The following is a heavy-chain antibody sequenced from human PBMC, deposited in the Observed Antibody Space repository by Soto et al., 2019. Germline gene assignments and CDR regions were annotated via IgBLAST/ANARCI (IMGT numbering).Heavy chain of an antibody. D-gene: IGHD3-3*01. CDR3: AHATPTDSVYDFWSGYYREMRLFDY. V-gene: IGHV2-5*01. CDR2: IYWNDDK. J-gene: IGHJ4*02. Sequence: QITLKESGPTLVKPTQTLTLTCTFSGFSLSTSGVGVGWIRQPPGKALEWLALIYWNDDKRYSPSLKSRLTITKDTSKSQVVLTMTNMDPVDTATYYCAHATPTDSVYDFWSGYYREMRLFDYWGQGTLVTVSS. CDR1: GFSLSTSGVG.